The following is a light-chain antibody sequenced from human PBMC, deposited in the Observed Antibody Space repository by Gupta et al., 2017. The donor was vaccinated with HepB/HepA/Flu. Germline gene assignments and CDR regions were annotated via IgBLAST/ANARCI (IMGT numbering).Light chain of an antibody. CDR1: TTNIGSNT. Sequence: HSVPIQPPSASGSPGQAVTITCSGITTNIGSNTVNWYQQHPCRAPRLLVYSNHQRPSVFPDRFFGSKSGTSASLAITRLQSVDEADYYCAALDDSLNGVVFGGGTKLTVL. J-gene: IGLJ2*01. CDR2: SNH. CDR3: AALDDSLNGVV. V-gene: IGLV1-44*01.